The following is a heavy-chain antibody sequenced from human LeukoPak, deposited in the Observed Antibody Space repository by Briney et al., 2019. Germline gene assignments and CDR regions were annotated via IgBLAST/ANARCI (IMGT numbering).Heavy chain of an antibody. CDR1: GFTFSSYG. CDR2: ISGSGGST. Sequence: PGGSLRLSCATSGFTFSSYGMHWVRQAPGKGLEWVSAISGSGGSTYYADSVKGRFTISRDNSKNTLYLQMNSLRAEDTAVYYCAKRQRGYYYGSGSSDYWGQGTLVTVSS. D-gene: IGHD3-10*01. V-gene: IGHV3-23*01. CDR3: AKRQRGYYYGSGSSDY. J-gene: IGHJ4*02.